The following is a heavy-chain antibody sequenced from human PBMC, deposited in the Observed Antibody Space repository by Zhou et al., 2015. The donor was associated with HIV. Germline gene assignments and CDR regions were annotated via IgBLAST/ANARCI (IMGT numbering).Heavy chain of an antibody. D-gene: IGHD3-22*01. CDR1: GGTFSSYA. CDR3: ARGPRVVVIKGGRAYGMDV. Sequence: QVQLVQSGAEVKKPGSSVKVSCKASGGTFSSYAISWVRQAPGQGLEWMGGIIPIFGTANYAQKFQGRVTITADESTSTAYMELSSLRSEDTAVYYCARGPRVVVIKGGRAYGMDVWGQGTTVTVSS. CDR2: IIPIFGTA. J-gene: IGHJ6*02. V-gene: IGHV1-69*01.